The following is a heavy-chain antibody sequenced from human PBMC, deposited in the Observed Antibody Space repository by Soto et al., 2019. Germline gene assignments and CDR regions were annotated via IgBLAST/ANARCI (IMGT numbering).Heavy chain of an antibody. V-gene: IGHV4-59*01. Sequence: SETLSLTCTVSGGSISSYYWSWIRQPPGKGLEWIGYIYYSGSTNYNPSLKSRVTISVDTSKNQFSLKLSSVTAADTAVYYCAREHWISTRSNEGGWFDPWGQEPLVTVSP. J-gene: IGHJ5*02. D-gene: IGHD2-2*01. CDR2: IYYSGST. CDR3: AREHWISTRSNEGGWFDP. CDR1: GGSISSYY.